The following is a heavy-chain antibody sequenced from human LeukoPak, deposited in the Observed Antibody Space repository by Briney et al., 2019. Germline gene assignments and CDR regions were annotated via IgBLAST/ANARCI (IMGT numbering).Heavy chain of an antibody. CDR3: ARERRRDYGDYADPRFFDY. CDR2: INHSGST. Sequence: SETLSLTCAVYGGSFSGYYWSWIRQPPGKGLEWIGEINHSGSTNYNPSLKSRVTISVDTSKNQFSLKLSSVTAADTAVYYCARERRRDYGDYADPRFFDYWGQGTLVTVSS. V-gene: IGHV4-34*01. D-gene: IGHD4-17*01. J-gene: IGHJ4*02. CDR1: GGSFSGYY.